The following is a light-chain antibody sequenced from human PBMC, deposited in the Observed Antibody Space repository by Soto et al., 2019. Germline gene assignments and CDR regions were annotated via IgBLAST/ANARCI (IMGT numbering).Light chain of an antibody. CDR2: DVS. J-gene: IGKJ4*01. V-gene: IGKV1-5*01. CDR1: QNIERW. CDR3: QQYSVWPLT. Sequence: DIQMTQSPSTLSASVGDRVTITCRASQNIERWLAWYQQKPGKAPKLLLYDVSSLESGVPSRFSDSGSGTEFILTINGLQPDDFATYYCQQYSVWPLTFGGGTKVDIK.